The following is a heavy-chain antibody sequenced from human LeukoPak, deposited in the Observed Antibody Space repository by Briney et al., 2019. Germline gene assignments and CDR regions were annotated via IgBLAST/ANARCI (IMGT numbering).Heavy chain of an antibody. Sequence: SETLPLTCTVSGGSISSSSYYWGWIRQPPGKGLEWIGSIYYSGSTYYNPSLKSRVTISVDTSKNQFSLKLSSVTAADTAVYYCAREGVPSPYYYYGMDVWGQGTTVTVSS. CDR1: GGSISSSSYY. CDR2: IYYSGST. D-gene: IGHD2-8*01. CDR3: AREGVPSPYYYYGMDV. V-gene: IGHV4-39*07. J-gene: IGHJ6*02.